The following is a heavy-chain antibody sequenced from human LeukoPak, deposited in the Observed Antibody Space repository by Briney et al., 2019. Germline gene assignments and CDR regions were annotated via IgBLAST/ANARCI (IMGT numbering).Heavy chain of an antibody. V-gene: IGHV3-49*03. CDR1: GFTFGDYA. CDR3: TRDHSSSWYGSYYGMDV. J-gene: IGHJ6*02. D-gene: IGHD6-13*01. CDR2: IRSKAYGGTT. Sequence: GRSLRLSCTASGFTFGDYAMSWFRQAPGKGLEWVGFIRSKAYGGTTEYAASVKGRFTISRDDSKSIAYLQMNSLKTEDTAVYYCTRDHSSSWYGSYYGMDVWGQGTTVTVSS.